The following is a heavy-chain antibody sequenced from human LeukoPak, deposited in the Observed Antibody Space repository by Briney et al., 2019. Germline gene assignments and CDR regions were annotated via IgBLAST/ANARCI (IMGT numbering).Heavy chain of an antibody. D-gene: IGHD1-26*01. CDR2: IYTSGST. Sequence: KPSETRSLTCTVSGGSISSYYWSWLRQPAGKGVEWIGRIYTSGSTNYNPSLKSRVTMSVDTSKIQFSLNLSSVTAADTAVYYCARAQERDKIVDYWGQGTLVTVSS. CDR3: ARAQERDKIVDY. CDR1: GGSISSYY. V-gene: IGHV4-4*07. J-gene: IGHJ4*02.